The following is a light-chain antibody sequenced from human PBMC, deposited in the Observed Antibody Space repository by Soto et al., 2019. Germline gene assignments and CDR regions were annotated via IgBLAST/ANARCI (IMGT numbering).Light chain of an antibody. Sequence: QSVLTQPASVSGSPGQSITISCSGTSSDFGGYNVVSWYQQHPGKAPKLIIYEGTKRPSGVSNRFSGSKSGNAASLTISGLQTEDEADYYCCSYADTSTFWVVFDGGTKLTVL. CDR1: SSDFGGYNV. J-gene: IGLJ3*02. CDR2: EGT. CDR3: CSYADTSTFWVV. V-gene: IGLV2-23*03.